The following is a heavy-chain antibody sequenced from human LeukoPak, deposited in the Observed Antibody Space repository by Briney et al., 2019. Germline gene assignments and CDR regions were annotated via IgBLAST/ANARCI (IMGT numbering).Heavy chain of an antibody. CDR3: AKYGVDCSSTSCYPLYYMDV. Sequence: GGSLRLSCAASGFTFDSYAMTWVRQAPGKGLEWVSSISGGGGITNYADSVKGRFTIPRDNSEYTLFLQMNSLRAEDTAVYYCAKYGVDCSSTSCYPLYYMDVWGKGTTVTVSS. D-gene: IGHD2-2*01. J-gene: IGHJ6*03. V-gene: IGHV3-23*01. CDR1: GFTFDSYA. CDR2: ISGGGGIT.